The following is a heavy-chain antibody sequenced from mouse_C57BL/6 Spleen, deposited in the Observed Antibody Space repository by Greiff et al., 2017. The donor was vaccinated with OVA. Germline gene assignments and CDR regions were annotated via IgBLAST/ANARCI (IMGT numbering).Heavy chain of an antibody. CDR1: GYAFSSYW. Sequence: QVQLQQSGAELVKPGASVKISCKASGYAFSSYWMNWVKQRPGKGLEWIGQIYPGDGDTNYNGKFKGKATLTADKSSSTAYMQLSSLTSEDSAVYFCARPITTVVEGFAYWGQGTLVTVSA. J-gene: IGHJ3*01. D-gene: IGHD1-1*01. V-gene: IGHV1-80*01. CDR2: IYPGDGDT. CDR3: ARPITTVVEGFAY.